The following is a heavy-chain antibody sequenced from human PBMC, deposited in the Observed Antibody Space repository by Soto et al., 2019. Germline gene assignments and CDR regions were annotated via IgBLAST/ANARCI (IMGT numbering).Heavy chain of an antibody. CDR2: IYYSGST. Sequence: PSETLSLTCTVSGGSISSGGYYWSWIRQHPGKGLEWIGYIYYSGSTYYNPSLKSRVTISVDTSKNQFSLKLSSVTAADTAVYYCARENLGYCSGASCGHFDYWGQGTLVTVSS. J-gene: IGHJ4*02. CDR3: ARENLGYCSGASCGHFDY. V-gene: IGHV4-31*03. CDR1: GGSISSGGYY. D-gene: IGHD2-15*01.